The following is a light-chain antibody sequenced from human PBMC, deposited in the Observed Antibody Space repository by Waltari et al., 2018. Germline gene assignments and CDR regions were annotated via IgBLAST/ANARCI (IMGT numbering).Light chain of an antibody. Sequence: EIVMTQSPATLSVSPGERVTLSCWASPSVSANLAWYQQRPGQAPRLLIYDASKRATGIPARFSGSGSGTEFTLTISSLQSEDFAIYYCQQYQNWPPFTFGLGTKLEIK. CDR3: QQYQNWPPFT. CDR2: DAS. J-gene: IGKJ2*01. CDR1: PSVSAN. V-gene: IGKV3-15*01.